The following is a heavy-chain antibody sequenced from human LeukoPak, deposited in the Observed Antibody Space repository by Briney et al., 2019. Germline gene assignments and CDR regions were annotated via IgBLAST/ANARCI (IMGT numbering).Heavy chain of an antibody. CDR2: INPTGGST. V-gene: IGHV1-46*01. D-gene: IGHD2-21*01. Sequence: GASVKVSCKASGYTFPSYFMHWVRQAPGQGLEWMGIINPTGGSTTYAQKFQGRVTMTRDTSASTAYMELSSLRSEDTAVYYCAREGGRYSQALGYWGQGTLVTVSS. CDR1: GYTFPSYF. CDR3: AREGGRYSQALGY. J-gene: IGHJ4*02.